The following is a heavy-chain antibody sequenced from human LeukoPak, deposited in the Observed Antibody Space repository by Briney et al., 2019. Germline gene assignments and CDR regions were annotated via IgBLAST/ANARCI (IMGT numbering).Heavy chain of an antibody. D-gene: IGHD2-2*01. CDR1: GYSFTSYW. J-gene: IGHJ5*02. V-gene: IGHV5-51*01. CDR3: ARRGPIVVVPAAILSDWFDP. Sequence: GESLKISCKGSGYSFTSYWIGWVRPMPGKGLEWMGIIYPGDSDTRYSPSFQGQVTISADKSISTAYLQWSSLKASDTAMYYCARRGPIVVVPAAILSDWFDPWGQGTLVTVSS. CDR2: IYPGDSDT.